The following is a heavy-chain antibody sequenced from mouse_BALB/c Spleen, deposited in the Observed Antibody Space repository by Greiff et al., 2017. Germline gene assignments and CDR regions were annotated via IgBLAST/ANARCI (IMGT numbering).Heavy chain of an antibody. CDR1: GYSITSDYA. D-gene: IGHD1-1*01. Sequence: EVKLMESGPGLVKPSQSLSLTCTVTGYSITSDYAWNWIRQFPGNKLEWMGYISYSGSTSYNPSLKSRISITRDTSKNQFFLQLNSVTTEDTATYYCASPLGSSPLAYWGQGTLVTVSA. J-gene: IGHJ3*01. V-gene: IGHV3-2*02. CDR2: ISYSGST. CDR3: ASPLGSSPLAY.